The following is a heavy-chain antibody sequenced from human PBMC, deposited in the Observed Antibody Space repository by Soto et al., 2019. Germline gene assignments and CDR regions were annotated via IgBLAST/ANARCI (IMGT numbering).Heavy chain of an antibody. CDR3: ASDLGMGKYFDV. CDR1: GFAFGVYG. CDR2: IGHDGKYE. D-gene: IGHD7-27*01. Sequence: QVQLVESGGGVVQSGRSLRLSCVASGFAFGVYGMHWIRQAPGKGLEWVAVIGHDGKYENYADSVRGRFTISRDNSKNTLYLQLYSLGVADTARYYCASDLGMGKYFDVWGRGTLVTVS. J-gene: IGHJ2*01. V-gene: IGHV3-33*01.